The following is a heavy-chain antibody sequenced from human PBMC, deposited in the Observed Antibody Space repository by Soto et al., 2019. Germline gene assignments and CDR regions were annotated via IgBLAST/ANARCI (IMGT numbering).Heavy chain of an antibody. J-gene: IGHJ3*02. V-gene: IGHV3-74*01. CDR3: ARGVWFGEAPWYAFDI. D-gene: IGHD3-10*01. CDR1: GFTFSSYW. CDR2: INSDGSST. Sequence: EVQLVESGGGLVQPGGSLRLSCAASGFTFSSYWMHWVRQAPGKGLVWVSRINSDGSSTNYADSVKGRFTITRDNAKNTLDLQMNSLRAEDTAVYYCARGVWFGEAPWYAFDIWGQGTMVTVSS.